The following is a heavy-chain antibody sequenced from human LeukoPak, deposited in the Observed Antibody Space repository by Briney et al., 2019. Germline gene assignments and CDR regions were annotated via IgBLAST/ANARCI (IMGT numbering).Heavy chain of an antibody. CDR3: ASLGVYGDYGGVLDV. V-gene: IGHV4-34*01. CDR1: GGSFSGYY. D-gene: IGHD4-17*01. CDR2: IYHSGST. J-gene: IGHJ6*04. Sequence: SETLSLTCAVYGGSFSGYYWSWIRQPPGKGLEWIGRIYHSGSTYYNPSLKSRVTISVDTSKNQFSLKLSSVTAADTAVYYCASLGVYGDYGGVLDVWGKGTTVTVSS.